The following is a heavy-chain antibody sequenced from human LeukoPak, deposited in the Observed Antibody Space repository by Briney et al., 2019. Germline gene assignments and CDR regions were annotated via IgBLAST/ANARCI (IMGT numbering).Heavy chain of an antibody. J-gene: IGHJ4*02. CDR1: GFTLSNAW. D-gene: IGHD3-22*01. Sequence: GGSLRLSCAASGFTLSNAWMSWVRQAPGKGLEWVGRIKSKTDGATTDYAAPVKGRFTMSRDDSKNTLYLQMNSLKTEDTAVYYCTTDDSSGYYFDYWGQGTLVTVSS. V-gene: IGHV3-15*01. CDR3: TTDDSSGYYFDY. CDR2: IKSKTDGATT.